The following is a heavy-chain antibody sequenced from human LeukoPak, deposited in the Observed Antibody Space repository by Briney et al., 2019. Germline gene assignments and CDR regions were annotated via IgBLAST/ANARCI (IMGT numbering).Heavy chain of an antibody. CDR1: GYTFTGYY. J-gene: IGHJ5*02. CDR3: VSSPFPDYYDSSGYWFFS. CDR2: INPNSGGP. D-gene: IGHD3-22*01. Sequence: ASVKVSCKASGYTFTGYYMHWVRQAPGHGLYWMARINPNSGGPHYAPMFQGSFTMTSNTSIYTAYMELTSLRSDDTAVYSYVSSPFPDYYDSSGYWFFSWGQGTLVTVSS. V-gene: IGHV1-2*06.